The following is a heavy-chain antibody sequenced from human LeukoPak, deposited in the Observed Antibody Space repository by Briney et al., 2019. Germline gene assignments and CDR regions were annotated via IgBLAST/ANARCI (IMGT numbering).Heavy chain of an antibody. CDR1: GYTFTGYY. D-gene: IGHD2-21*02. CDR3: ARTRVRPIVVVTADFGWFDP. J-gene: IGHJ5*02. V-gene: IGHV1-46*01. CDR2: INPSGGST. Sequence: ASVKVSCKASGYTFTGYYMHWVRQTPGQGLEWMGIINPSGGSTSYAQKFQGRVTMTRDTSTSTVYMELSSLRSEDTAVYYCARTRVRPIVVVTADFGWFDPWGQGTLVTVSS.